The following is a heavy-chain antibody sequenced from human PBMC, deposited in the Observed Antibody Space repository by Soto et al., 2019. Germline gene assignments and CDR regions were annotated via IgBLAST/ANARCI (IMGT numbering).Heavy chain of an antibody. V-gene: IGHV4-59*08. Sequence: SEXLSLTCTVSGGSISXXYWSWIRQXPGKGLEWIGYIFYFGSTNYNPSLKSRVTLSIDTSKNQLSLKLSSVTAADTAVYYCARHSPDFDWLSQFAYWGQGTLVTVSS. D-gene: IGHD3-9*01. J-gene: IGHJ4*02. CDR1: GGSISXXY. CDR3: ARHSPDFDWLSQFAY. CDR2: IFYFGST.